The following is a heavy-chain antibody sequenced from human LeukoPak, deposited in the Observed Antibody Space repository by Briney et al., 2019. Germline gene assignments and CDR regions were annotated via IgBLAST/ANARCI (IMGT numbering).Heavy chain of an antibody. Sequence: GGSLRLSCAASGFTFSSYAMSWVRQAPGKGLEWVSAISGSGGSTYYADSVKGRFTISRDNSKNTLYLQMNSLRAEDTAVYYCARSLYYDSSGYHHWGQGTLVTVSS. V-gene: IGHV3-23*01. CDR1: GFTFSSYA. CDR3: ARSLYYDSSGYHH. J-gene: IGHJ5*02. CDR2: ISGSGGST. D-gene: IGHD3-22*01.